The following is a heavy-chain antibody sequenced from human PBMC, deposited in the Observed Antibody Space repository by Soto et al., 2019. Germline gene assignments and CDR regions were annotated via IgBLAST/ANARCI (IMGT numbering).Heavy chain of an antibody. CDR3: VAGCRFEY. CDR2: VKSKSEGGTT. CDR1: GFIFRDAW. Sequence: GGSLRLSCAAYGFIFRDAWISWVRQAPGKGLEWIGRVKSKSEGGTTDYAALVKGRFTVSRDDSINTVSLQMDSLKMEDTAVYFCVAGCRFEYWGQGTLVTVSS. V-gene: IGHV3-15*05. D-gene: IGHD6-19*01. J-gene: IGHJ4*02.